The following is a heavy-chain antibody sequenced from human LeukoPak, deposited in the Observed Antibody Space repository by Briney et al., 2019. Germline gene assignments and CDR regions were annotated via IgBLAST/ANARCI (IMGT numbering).Heavy chain of an antibody. V-gene: IGHV3-23*01. Sequence: RGSLRLSCAASGFTFSSYAMSWVRQAPGKGLEWVSAISGSGGSTYYADSVKGRFTVSRDNSKNTLYLQMNSLRAEDTAVYYCAKYLQDDYGDYGLNYYYMDVWGKGTTVTVSS. CDR1: GFTFSSYA. J-gene: IGHJ6*03. D-gene: IGHD4-17*01. CDR3: AKYLQDDYGDYGLNYYYMDV. CDR2: ISGSGGST.